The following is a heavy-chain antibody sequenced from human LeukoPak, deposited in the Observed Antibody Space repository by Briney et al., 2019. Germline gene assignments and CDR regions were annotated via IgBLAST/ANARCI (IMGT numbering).Heavy chain of an antibody. Sequence: GASVKVSCKASGYTFTSYGISWVRQAPGQGLEWMGWISAYNGNTNYAQKLQGRVTMTTDTSTSTAYMELSRLRSDDTAVYYCARVAYCGGDCYSDNAFDIWGQGTMVTVSS. D-gene: IGHD2-21*02. V-gene: IGHV1-18*01. CDR3: ARVAYCGGDCYSDNAFDI. CDR2: ISAYNGNT. J-gene: IGHJ3*02. CDR1: GYTFTSYG.